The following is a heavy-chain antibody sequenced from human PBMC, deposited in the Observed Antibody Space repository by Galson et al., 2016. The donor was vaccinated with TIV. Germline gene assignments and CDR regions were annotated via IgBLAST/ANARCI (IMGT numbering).Heavy chain of an antibody. V-gene: IGHV1-69*05. J-gene: IGHJ6*02. D-gene: IGHD1-26*01. CDR3: ARDASGSYKDYYYYGMDV. Sequence: SVKVSCKASGGTFSNFAFYWVRQAPGQGLEWMGGIIPIFGTTNYAQTFQGRVTITTDKSTTTACMELSSLRSEDTAVYYCARDASGSYKDYYYYGMDVWGQGTTVIVSS. CDR2: IIPIFGTT. CDR1: GGTFSNFA.